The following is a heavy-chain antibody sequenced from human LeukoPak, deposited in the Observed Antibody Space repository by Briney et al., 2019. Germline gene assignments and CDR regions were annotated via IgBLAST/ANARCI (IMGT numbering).Heavy chain of an antibody. CDR2: IYSGGNT. V-gene: IGHV3-66*01. Sequence: GGSLRLSCAASGFTVDSNHVNWVRQAPGKGLEWVSVIYSGGNTYYADSVKGRFTISRDNSKNTLYLQMKSLRAEDTAVYYCAREGDDYRSFDYWGQGTLVTVSS. CDR3: AREGDDYRSFDY. D-gene: IGHD3-16*01. CDR1: GFTVDSNH. J-gene: IGHJ4*02.